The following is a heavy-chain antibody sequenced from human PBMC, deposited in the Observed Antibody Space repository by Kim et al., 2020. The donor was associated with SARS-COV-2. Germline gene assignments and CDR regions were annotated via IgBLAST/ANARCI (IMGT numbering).Heavy chain of an antibody. Sequence: ASVKVSCKASGYTFTSYAMNWVRQAPGQGLEWMGWINTNTGNPTYAQGFTGRFVFSLDTSVSTAYLQIISLKAEDTAVYYCARGDILTGYSPWDYYYYGMDVWGQGTTVTVSS. J-gene: IGHJ6*02. D-gene: IGHD3-9*01. V-gene: IGHV7-4-1*02. CDR2: INTNTGNP. CDR3: ARGDILTGYSPWDYYYYGMDV. CDR1: GYTFTSYA.